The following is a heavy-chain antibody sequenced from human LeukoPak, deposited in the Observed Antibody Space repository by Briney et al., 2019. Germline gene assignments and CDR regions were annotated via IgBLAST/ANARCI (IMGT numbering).Heavy chain of an antibody. Sequence: PSETLSLTCTVSGGPISGSGYYWGWIRQPPGKGLEWIASVFFTGTTYYTPSLKSRLTISVDTSKNQFSLQLSSVTAADTAVYYCARLGGSYGMDVWGQGTTVTVSS. CDR2: VFFTGTT. CDR1: GGPISGSGYY. J-gene: IGHJ6*02. V-gene: IGHV4-39*01. D-gene: IGHD3-16*01. CDR3: ARLGGSYGMDV.